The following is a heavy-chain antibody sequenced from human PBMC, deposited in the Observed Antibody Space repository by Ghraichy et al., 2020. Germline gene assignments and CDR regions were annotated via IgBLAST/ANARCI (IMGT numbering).Heavy chain of an antibody. J-gene: IGHJ4*02. D-gene: IGHD6-25*01. V-gene: IGHV3-7*03. Sequence: GGSLRLSCAASGFAFSMSWMSWVRQAPGKGLEWVANIKEDGSEKHYVDSVRGRITISRDNAKNSLFLQMNSLRAEDTAVYYCATERLGTIAAFDYWGQGILVTVFS. CDR2: IKEDGSEK. CDR1: GFAFSMSW. CDR3: ATERLGTIAAFDY.